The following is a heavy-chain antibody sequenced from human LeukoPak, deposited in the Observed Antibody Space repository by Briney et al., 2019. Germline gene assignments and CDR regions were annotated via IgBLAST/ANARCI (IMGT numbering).Heavy chain of an antibody. CDR2: IQSDGDK. CDR3: ARGGWLGTNYHPIDY. CDR1: GIAVSHNY. D-gene: IGHD3-10*01. V-gene: IGHV3-66*01. Sequence: GGSLRLSCAISGIAVSHNYMNWVRQAPGKGLEWVSVIQSDGDKYYADSVKDRFTIYRDNSKNTLSLQMNSLRAEDTAVYYCARGGWLGTNYHPIDYWGQGALVTVSS. J-gene: IGHJ4*02.